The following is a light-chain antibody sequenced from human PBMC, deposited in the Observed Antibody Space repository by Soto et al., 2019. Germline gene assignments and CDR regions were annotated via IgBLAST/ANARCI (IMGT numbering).Light chain of an antibody. CDR3: LLSSGGARV. J-gene: IGLJ2*01. CDR1: TGAVTSGHY. CDR2: DTS. Sequence: QAVVTQEPSLTVSPGGTVTLTCGSSTGAVTSGHYPYWFQQKPGQAPRTLINDTSKKHSWTPARFSGSLLGGKAALTLSGAQPEDEAEYYCLLSSGGARVFGGGTQLTVL. V-gene: IGLV7-46*01.